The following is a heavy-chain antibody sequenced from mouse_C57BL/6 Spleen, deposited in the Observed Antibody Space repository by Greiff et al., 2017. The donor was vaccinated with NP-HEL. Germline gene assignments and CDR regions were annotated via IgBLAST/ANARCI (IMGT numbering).Heavy chain of an antibody. CDR3: ARGGLFYGSSFDD. J-gene: IGHJ2*01. CDR2: INPNNGGT. D-gene: IGHD1-1*01. CDR1: GYTFTDYY. Sequence: VQLQQSGPELVKPGASVKISCKASGYTFTDYYMNWVKQSHGKSLEWIGDINPNNGGTSYNQKFKGKATLTVDKSSSTAYMELRSLTSEDSAVYYCARGGLFYGSSFDDWGQGTTLTVSS. V-gene: IGHV1-26*01.